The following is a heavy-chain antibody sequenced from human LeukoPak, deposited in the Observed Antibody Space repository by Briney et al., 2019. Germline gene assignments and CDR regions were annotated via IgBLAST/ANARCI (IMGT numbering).Heavy chain of an antibody. V-gene: IGHV4-39*01. Sequence: SETLSLTCTVSGGSISSSSYYWGWIRQSPGKGLEWIGSIYYGGSAYYNPSLKSRVTISVDTSKNQFSLKLSSVTAADTAVYYCARCIVGSTRRVEGSDYWGQGTLVTVSS. J-gene: IGHJ4*02. CDR2: IYYGGSA. CDR3: ARCIVGSTRRVEGSDY. CDR1: GGSISSSSYY. D-gene: IGHD1-26*01.